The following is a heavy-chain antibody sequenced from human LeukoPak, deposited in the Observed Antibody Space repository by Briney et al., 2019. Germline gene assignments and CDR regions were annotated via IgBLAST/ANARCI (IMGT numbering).Heavy chain of an antibody. V-gene: IGHV1-18*01. CDR2: ISVYNGNT. CDR3: ARVTENYGSGRRHNYYYYYMDV. D-gene: IGHD3-10*01. Sequence: ASVKVSCKASGYTFTSYGISWVRQAPGQGLEWMGWISVYNGNTNYAQKLQGRVTMTTDTSTSTAYMELRSLRSDDTAVYYCARVTENYGSGRRHNYYYYYMDVWGKGTTVTISS. CDR1: GYTFTSYG. J-gene: IGHJ6*03.